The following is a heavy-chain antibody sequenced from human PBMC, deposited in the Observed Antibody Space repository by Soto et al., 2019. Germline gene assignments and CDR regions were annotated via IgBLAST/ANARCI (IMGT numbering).Heavy chain of an antibody. CDR1: GFTFSKYC. Sequence: QVQLVESGGGVGQPGRSLTVSCAASGFTFSKYCMHWVRKSPGKGLELVAVLWHDGSQKNYADSVKGRFTISRDNSNNTLYLQMNSLRFEDTALYYCARDERSLYFDLWGRVILVTVSS. J-gene: IGHJ2*01. D-gene: IGHD1-1*01. CDR3: ARDERSLYFDL. CDR2: LWHDGSQK. V-gene: IGHV3-33*01.